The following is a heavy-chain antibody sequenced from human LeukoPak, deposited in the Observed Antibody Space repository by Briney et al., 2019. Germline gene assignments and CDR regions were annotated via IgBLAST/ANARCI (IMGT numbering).Heavy chain of an antibody. CDR2: ISGSGGRP. V-gene: IGHV3-23*01. CDR1: GFTFSSYA. D-gene: IGHD6-13*01. Sequence: GGSLRLSCAASGFTFSSYAMSWVRQAPGKGLEWVSVISGSGGRPYYEDSVKGRFTISRDNSKNTLYLQMNSLRAEDTAVYYCAKDPRRYSRTGGYFDYWGQGTLVTVSS. CDR3: AKDPRRYSRTGGYFDY. J-gene: IGHJ4*02.